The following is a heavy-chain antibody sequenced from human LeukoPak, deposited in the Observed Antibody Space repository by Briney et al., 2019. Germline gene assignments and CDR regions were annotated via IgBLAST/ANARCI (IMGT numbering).Heavy chain of an antibody. D-gene: IGHD4-17*01. CDR1: GFSFSSYA. CDR2: IKQDGSEK. Sequence: GGSLRLSCAASGFSFSSYAMSWVRQAPGKGLEWVANIKQDGSEKYYVDSVKGRFTISRDNAKNSLSLQMNSLRAEDTAVYYCARRDHGDYGEEYWGQGTLVTVSS. CDR3: ARRDHGDYGEEY. V-gene: IGHV3-7*01. J-gene: IGHJ4*02.